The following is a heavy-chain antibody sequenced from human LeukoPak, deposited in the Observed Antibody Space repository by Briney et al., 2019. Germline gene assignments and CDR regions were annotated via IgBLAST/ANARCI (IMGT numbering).Heavy chain of an antibody. CDR2: IIPIFGTA. CDR1: GGTFSSYA. V-gene: IGHV1-69*13. CDR3: ARTCSSTSCHDAFDI. Sequence: ASVKVSCKASGGTFSSYAISWARQAPGQGLEWMGGIIPIFGTANYAQKSQGRVTITADESTSTAYMELSSLRSEDTAVYYCARTCSSTSCHDAFDIWGQGTMVTVSS. D-gene: IGHD2-2*01. J-gene: IGHJ3*02.